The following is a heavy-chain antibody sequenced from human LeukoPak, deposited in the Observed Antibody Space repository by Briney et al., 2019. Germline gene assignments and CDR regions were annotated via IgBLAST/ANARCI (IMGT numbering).Heavy chain of an antibody. CDR3: AREFWSGYYKD. CDR2: INTDGSST. V-gene: IGHV3-74*01. J-gene: IGHJ4*02. CDR1: GFTFSSYW. Sequence: PGGSLRLSCAASGFTFSSYWMHWVRQAPGKGLVWVSRINTDGSSTSYADSVKGRFTISRDNAKNTLYLQMNSLRAEDTAVYYCAREFWSGYYKDWGQGTLVTVSS. D-gene: IGHD3-3*01.